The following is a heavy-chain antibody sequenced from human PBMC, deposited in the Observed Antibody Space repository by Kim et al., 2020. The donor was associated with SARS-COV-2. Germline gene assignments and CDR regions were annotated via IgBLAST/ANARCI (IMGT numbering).Heavy chain of an antibody. CDR1: GFTFSSYA. D-gene: IGHD3-3*01. J-gene: IGHJ4*02. CDR3: AKQGFYDFWSGYSQTFDY. V-gene: IGHV3-23*01. CDR2: ISGSGGST. Sequence: GGSLRLSCAASGFTFSSYAMSWVRQAPGKGLEWVSAISGSGGSTYYADSVKGRFTISRDNSKNTLYLQMNSLRAEDTAVYYCAKQGFYDFWSGYSQTFDYWGQGTLVTVSS.